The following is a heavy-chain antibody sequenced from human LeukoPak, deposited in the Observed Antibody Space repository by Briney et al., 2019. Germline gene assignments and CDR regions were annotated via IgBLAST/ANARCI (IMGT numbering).Heavy chain of an antibody. D-gene: IGHD2-2*01. CDR2: IYYSGST. CDR1: GGSISSSSYY. V-gene: IGHV4-39*01. CDR3: ASETYCSSTSCFNDY. Sequence: SETLSLTCTVSGGSISSSSYYWGWIRQPPGKGLEWIGSIYYSGSTYYNPSLKSRVIISVDTSKNQFSLKLSSVTAADTAVYYCASETYCSSTSCFNDYWGQGTLVTVSS. J-gene: IGHJ4*02.